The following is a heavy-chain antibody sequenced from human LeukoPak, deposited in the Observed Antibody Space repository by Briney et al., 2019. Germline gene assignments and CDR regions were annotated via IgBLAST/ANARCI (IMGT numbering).Heavy chain of an antibody. D-gene: IGHD5-18*01. CDR3: ARDGEYSYGRFDYYYYGMDV. V-gene: IGHV3-23*01. J-gene: IGHJ6*02. Sequence: GGSLRLSCAASGFTFSSYAMSWVRQAPGKGLEWVSAISGSGGSTYYADSVKGRFTISRDNSKNTLYLQMNSLRAEDTAVYYCARDGEYSYGRFDYYYYGMDVWGQGTTVTVSS. CDR2: ISGSGGST. CDR1: GFTFSSYA.